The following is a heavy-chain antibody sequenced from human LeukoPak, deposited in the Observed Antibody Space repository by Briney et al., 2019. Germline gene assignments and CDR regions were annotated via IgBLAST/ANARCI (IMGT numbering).Heavy chain of an antibody. CDR3: AREKTRLLRLSNWFDP. V-gene: IGHV3-33*01. J-gene: IGHJ5*02. D-gene: IGHD1-1*01. CDR2: IWYDGSNK. CDR1: GFTFSSYG. Sequence: GGSLRLSCAASGFTFSSYGMHWVRQAPGKGLEWVAVIWYDGSNKYYADSVKGRFTISRDNSKNTLYLQMNSLRAEDTAVYYCAREKTRLLRLSNWFDPWGQGTLVTVSS.